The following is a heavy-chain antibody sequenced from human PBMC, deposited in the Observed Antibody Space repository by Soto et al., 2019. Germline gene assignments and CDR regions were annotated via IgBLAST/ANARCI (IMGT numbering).Heavy chain of an antibody. CDR3: AAILGAYYFDY. Sequence: GGSLRLSCAVSGFTFSNHAMSWVRQAPGKGLEWVSLMYSSGNTLYADYVKGRFTISRDKSKNTLFLQMNSLRADDTAVYYCAAILGAYYFDYWGQGTLVTVSS. J-gene: IGHJ4*02. CDR1: GFTFSNHA. D-gene: IGHD1-26*01. V-gene: IGHV3-53*01. CDR2: MYSSGNT.